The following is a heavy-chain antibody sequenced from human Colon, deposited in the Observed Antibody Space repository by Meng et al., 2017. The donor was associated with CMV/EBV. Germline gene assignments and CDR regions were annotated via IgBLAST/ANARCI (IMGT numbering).Heavy chain of an antibody. Sequence: GESLKISCAASGFTFSNHAMNWVRQAPGKGLEWVSTVNAGGRDTYYADSVKGRFTISRDHSKNTLYLQMSSLRVEDTAVYYCVRADRCGGDCYDRPFDYWGQGSLVTVSS. V-gene: IGHV3-23*01. J-gene: IGHJ4*02. CDR2: VNAGGRDT. D-gene: IGHD2-21*01. CDR3: VRADRCGGDCYDRPFDY. CDR1: GFTFSNHA.